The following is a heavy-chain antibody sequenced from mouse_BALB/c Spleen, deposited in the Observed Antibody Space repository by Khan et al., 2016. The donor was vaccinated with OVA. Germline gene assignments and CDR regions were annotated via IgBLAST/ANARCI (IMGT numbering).Heavy chain of an antibody. J-gene: IGHJ3*01. CDR1: GYTFTSYW. CDR3: VNHGSSSAWFTY. D-gene: IGHD1-1*01. Sequence: VKLLESGSELAKPGASVKMSCKASGYTFTSYWMHWVKQRPGQGLEWIGYINPATDYTEYNQKFKNKATLTADKSSSTAYMQLNSLTSEDSAVYYCVNHGSSSAWFTYWGQGTPVTVSA. CDR2: INPATDYT. V-gene: IGHV1-7*01.